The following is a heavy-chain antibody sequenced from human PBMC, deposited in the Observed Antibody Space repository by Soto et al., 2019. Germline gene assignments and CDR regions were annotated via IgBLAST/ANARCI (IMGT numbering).Heavy chain of an antibody. CDR2: LSPTGRTT. Sequence: GGSLRLSCSTSGFMFSDYGMSWVRQAPGKGLEWVSSLSPTGRTTYYADSVKGRFTISRDNSKNTLSLRMDRLRAEDTALYYCAKSPYYYDTNDSWGQGTLVTVSS. V-gene: IGHV3-23*01. CDR1: GFMFSDYG. D-gene: IGHD3-22*01. CDR3: AKSPYYYDTNDS. J-gene: IGHJ5*02.